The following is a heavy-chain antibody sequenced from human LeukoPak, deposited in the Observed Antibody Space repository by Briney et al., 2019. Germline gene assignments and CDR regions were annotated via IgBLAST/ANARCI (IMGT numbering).Heavy chain of an antibody. J-gene: IGHJ4*02. CDR1: EFTFSSYD. CDR2: IDTAGNA. Sequence: GGSLRLSCAASEFTFSSYDMHWVRQATGKGLEWVSTIDTAGNAWYPDSVKGRFTISRENAKKSLNLQMNSLRVGDTAVYYCARAKMPGIQTAGRVNYFDSWGQGTLVTVSA. V-gene: IGHV3-13*01. CDR3: ARAKMPGIQTAGRVNYFDS. D-gene: IGHD6-13*01.